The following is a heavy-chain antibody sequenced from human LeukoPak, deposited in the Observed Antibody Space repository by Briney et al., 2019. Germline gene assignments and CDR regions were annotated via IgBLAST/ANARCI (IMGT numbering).Heavy chain of an antibody. CDR1: GGSISSGGYY. Sequence: PSQTLSLTCTVSGGSISSGGYYWSWIRQHPGKGLEWIGYIYYSGSTYYNPSLKSRVTISVDTSKNQFSLKLSSVTAADTAVYYCARAMSEIVVVPAAIPNYFDYWGQGTLVTVSS. J-gene: IGHJ4*02. D-gene: IGHD2-2*02. V-gene: IGHV4-31*03. CDR3: ARAMSEIVVVPAAIPNYFDY. CDR2: IYYSGST.